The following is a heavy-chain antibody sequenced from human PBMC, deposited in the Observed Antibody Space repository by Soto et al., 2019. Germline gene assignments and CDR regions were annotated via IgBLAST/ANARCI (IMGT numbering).Heavy chain of an antibody. Sequence: GESLKISCMGSGYKVSTWHNFTSYWIAWVRQMPGEGLEWMGIIYPGDSDTRYSPSFQGQVTISADKSISTAYLQWSSLKASDTAMYYCARHAGRCTNGVCYPDYYYYYGMDVWGQGTTVTVSS. CDR2: IYPGDSDT. D-gene: IGHD2-8*01. CDR3: ARHAGRCTNGVCYPDYYYYYGMDV. V-gene: IGHV5-51*01. CDR1: GYKVSTWHNFTSYW. J-gene: IGHJ6*02.